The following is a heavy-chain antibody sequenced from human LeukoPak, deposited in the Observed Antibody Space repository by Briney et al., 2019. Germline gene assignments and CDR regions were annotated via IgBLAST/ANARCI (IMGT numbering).Heavy chain of an antibody. CDR3: EMTPFDY. V-gene: IGHV3-53*01. CDR1: GFTISSNY. CDR2: LFSGGST. J-gene: IGHJ4*02. Sequence: QPGGSLRLSCAASGFTISSNYMSWVRRAPGKGLEWVSVLFSGGSTYYADSVKGRFTVSRDNSKNTLYLQMNSLRAEDTAVYYCEMTPFDYWGQGTLVTVSS.